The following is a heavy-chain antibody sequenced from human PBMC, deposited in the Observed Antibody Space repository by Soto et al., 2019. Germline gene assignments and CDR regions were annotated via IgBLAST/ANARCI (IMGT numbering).Heavy chain of an antibody. D-gene: IGHD3-10*01. J-gene: IGHJ5*02. Sequence: GGSLRLSCAASGFTFSSYSMNWVRQAPGKGLEWVSYISSSSTIYYADSVKGRFTISRDNAKNSLYLQMNSLRAEDTAVYYCATLLWFGELANWFDPWGQGTLVTVSS. CDR2: ISSSSTI. CDR3: ATLLWFGELANWFDP. CDR1: GFTFSSYS. V-gene: IGHV3-48*01.